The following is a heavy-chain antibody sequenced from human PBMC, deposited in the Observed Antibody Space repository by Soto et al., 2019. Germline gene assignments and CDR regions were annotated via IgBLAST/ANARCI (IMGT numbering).Heavy chain of an antibody. Sequence: ASVKVSCKVSGYTLTELSMHWVRQAPGKGLEWMGGFDPEDGETIYAQKFQGRVTMTEDTSTDTAYMELSSLRSEDTAVYYCATAAYYDSSGGYYFDYWGQGTLVTVSS. J-gene: IGHJ4*02. CDR3: ATAAYYDSSGGYYFDY. D-gene: IGHD3-22*01. CDR1: GYTLTELS. V-gene: IGHV1-24*01. CDR2: FDPEDGET.